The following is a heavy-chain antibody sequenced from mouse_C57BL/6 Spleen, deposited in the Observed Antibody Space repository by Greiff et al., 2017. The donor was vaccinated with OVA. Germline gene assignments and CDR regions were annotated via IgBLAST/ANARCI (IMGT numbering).Heavy chain of an antibody. V-gene: IGHV1-18*01. CDR2: INPNNGGT. J-gene: IGHJ3*01. Sequence: EVQLQQSGPELVKPGASVKIPCKASGYTFTDYNMDWVKQSHGKSLEWIGDINPNNGGTIYNQKFKGKATLTVDKSSSTAYMELRSLTSEDTAVYYCARKEGVAWFAYWGQGTLVTVSA. CDR1: GYTFTDYN. CDR3: ARKEGVAWFAY.